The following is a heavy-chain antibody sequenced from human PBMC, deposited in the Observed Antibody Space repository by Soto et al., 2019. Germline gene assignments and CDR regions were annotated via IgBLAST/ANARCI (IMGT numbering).Heavy chain of an antibody. Sequence: PSETLSLTCAVYGGSFSGYYWSWIRQPPGKGLEWIGEINHSGSTNYNPSLKSRVTISVDTSKNQFPLKLSSVTAADTAVYYCARGWYSSIAVDYWGQGTLVTVSS. CDR3: ARGWYSSIAVDY. D-gene: IGHD6-13*01. V-gene: IGHV4-34*01. J-gene: IGHJ4*02. CDR1: GGSFSGYY. CDR2: INHSGST.